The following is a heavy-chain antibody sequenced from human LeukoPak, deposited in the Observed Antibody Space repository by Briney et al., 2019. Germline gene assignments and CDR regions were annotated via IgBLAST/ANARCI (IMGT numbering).Heavy chain of an antibody. CDR3: ARNGSGSYGY. Sequence: GASVKVSCKASGYSFTTYGISWVRQAPGQGLEWMGWISVYNGHTNYAQKLQGRVTMTTDTSTSTAYMELRSLTSDDTDVYYCARNGSGSYGYWGQGTLVIVSS. V-gene: IGHV1-18*01. CDR1: GYSFTTYG. D-gene: IGHD3-10*01. CDR2: ISVYNGHT. J-gene: IGHJ4*02.